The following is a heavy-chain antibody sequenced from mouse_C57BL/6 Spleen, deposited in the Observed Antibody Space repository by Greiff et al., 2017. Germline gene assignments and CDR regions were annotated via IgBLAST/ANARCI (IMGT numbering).Heavy chain of an antibody. D-gene: IGHD6-5*01. Sequence: VRLHQPGPELVKPGASVKLSFKVSGYPFTSYWLHWVKQRPGKGLEWLGHIIPSNGGTTNNEKSKSKATLAVDKSSSTAYMQRISRTSEDSAVYYCARRDGLSSWIAYWGQGTLVTVSA. CDR2: IIPSNGGT. CDR1: GYPFTSYW. CDR3: ARRDGLSSWIAY. J-gene: IGHJ3*01. V-gene: IGHV1-53*01.